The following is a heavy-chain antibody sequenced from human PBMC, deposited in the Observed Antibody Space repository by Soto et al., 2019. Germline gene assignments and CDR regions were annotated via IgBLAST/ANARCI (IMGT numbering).Heavy chain of an antibody. CDR2: ISAHNDNT. Sequence: QVNLVQSGAEVRKPGASVKVSCKGSGYTFTSYGIAWVRQAPGQGLEWMGWISAHNDNTNYAQKVQGRVTVTRDTSTSTAYMELRNMRSDDTAVYYCARGRYADYWGQGALVTVSS. J-gene: IGHJ4*02. V-gene: IGHV1-18*01. CDR1: GYTFTSYG. D-gene: IGHD1-1*01. CDR3: ARGRYADY.